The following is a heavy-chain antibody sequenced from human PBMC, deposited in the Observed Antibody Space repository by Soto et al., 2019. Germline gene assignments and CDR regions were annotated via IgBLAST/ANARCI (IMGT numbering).Heavy chain of an antibody. D-gene: IGHD5-18*01. CDR3: AREYTYGSNFFDC. J-gene: IGHJ4*02. V-gene: IGHV4-31*03. CDR2: ISHSGST. Sequence: SETLSLTCTVSGGSISSAAYYWSWIRQHPGKGLEWIGYISHSGSTYYTPSLKSRVIISADTSKNQFSVNLTSVTAADTAVYYCAREYTYGSNFFDCWSQEALVTVSS. CDR1: GGSISSAAYY.